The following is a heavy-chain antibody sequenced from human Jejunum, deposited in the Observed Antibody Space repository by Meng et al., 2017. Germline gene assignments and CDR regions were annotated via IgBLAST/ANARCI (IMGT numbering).Heavy chain of an antibody. Sequence: QLQLQESGPGLVKPSETLSLTCTVSGVSISSSSYCWGWIRQPPGKGLEWIVNIYYTGSTYYNPSLKSRVTISVDTSKNQFSLKLSSVTAADTAVYYCARRPTDDWYFDLWGRGTLVTVSS. CDR2: IYYTGST. CDR1: GVSISSSSYC. J-gene: IGHJ2*01. CDR3: ARRPTDDWYFDL. V-gene: IGHV4-39*01.